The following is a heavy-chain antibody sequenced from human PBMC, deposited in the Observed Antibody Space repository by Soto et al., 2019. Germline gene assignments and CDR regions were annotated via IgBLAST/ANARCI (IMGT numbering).Heavy chain of an antibody. J-gene: IGHJ6*03. CDR1: GFTFSNAW. V-gene: IGHV3-15*01. Sequence: EVQLVESGGGLVKPGGSLRLSCAASGFTFSNAWMSWVRQAPGKGLEWVGRIKSKTDGGTTDYAAPVKGRFTISRDDSKNTLYLQMNSLKTEDTAVYYCTTGFSLSAMYYYYYMDVWGKGTTVTVSS. CDR3: TTGFSLSAMYYYYYMDV. CDR2: IKSKTDGGTT. D-gene: IGHD2-2*01.